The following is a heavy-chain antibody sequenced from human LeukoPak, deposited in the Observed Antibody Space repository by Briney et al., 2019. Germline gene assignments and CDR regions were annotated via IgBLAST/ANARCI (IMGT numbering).Heavy chain of an antibody. Sequence: PSETLSLTCTVSGGSISSDTSYWGWIRQPPGKGLEWIGSIYYSGRTHYSPSLKSRVTISVDTSKNQFSLKLSSVTAADTAVYFCARGFRGDNFDYWGQGTLVTVSS. CDR3: ARGFRGDNFDY. J-gene: IGHJ4*02. D-gene: IGHD7-27*01. CDR1: GGSISSDTSY. V-gene: IGHV4-39*07. CDR2: IYYSGRT.